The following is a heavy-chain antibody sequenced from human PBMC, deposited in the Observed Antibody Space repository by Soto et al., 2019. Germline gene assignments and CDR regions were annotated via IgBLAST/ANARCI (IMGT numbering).Heavy chain of an antibody. CDR3: ARTLKNQLPPYYYAMDV. CDR1: GFNFSRYE. Sequence: GGSLRLSCSASGFNFSRYEMNWVRQGPGRGLEWISYISPSDSAAYCADSAKGRFTISRDNTKNALILQMNSLRAEDTAVYYCARTLKNQLPPYYYAMDVWGQGTTVTVSS. CDR2: ISPSDSAA. J-gene: IGHJ6*02. D-gene: IGHD2-2*01. V-gene: IGHV3-48*03.